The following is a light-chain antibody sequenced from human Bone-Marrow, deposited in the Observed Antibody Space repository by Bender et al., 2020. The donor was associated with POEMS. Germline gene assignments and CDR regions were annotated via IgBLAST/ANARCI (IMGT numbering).Light chain of an antibody. CDR1: ASDRGTTP. J-gene: IGLJ1*01. Sequence: QSVLTQPPSASATPGQRVTISCSRSASDRGTTPINWYQHLPGTAPKLIIYNSDQRPSGVPDRFSGSKSGSTASLTISGLQAEDDADYYCSSYTSTNTLVFGTGTKVTVL. CDR2: NSD. V-gene: IGLV1-44*01. CDR3: SSYTSTNTLV.